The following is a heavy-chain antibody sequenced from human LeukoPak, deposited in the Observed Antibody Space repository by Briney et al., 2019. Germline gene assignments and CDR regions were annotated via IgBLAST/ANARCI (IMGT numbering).Heavy chain of an antibody. V-gene: IGHV3-33*01. J-gene: IGHJ4*02. Sequence: EGSLRLSCAASEFTFTTYGMHWVRQAPGKGLEWVAFIYYDGSNIYYADYVKGRFTISRDISKNTLYLQMDSLRAEDTAIYYCARDWKTNSFDYWGQGTLVTVSS. CDR3: ARDWKTNSFDY. CDR2: IYYDGSNI. D-gene: IGHD1-1*01. CDR1: EFTFTTYG.